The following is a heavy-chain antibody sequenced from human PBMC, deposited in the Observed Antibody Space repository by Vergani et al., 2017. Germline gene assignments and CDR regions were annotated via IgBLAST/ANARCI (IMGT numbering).Heavy chain of an antibody. CDR2: ISSSSSYI. V-gene: IGHV3-21*01. J-gene: IGHJ5*02. CDR3: ARGNYYGSGTYVDP. D-gene: IGHD3-10*01. Sequence: EVQLVESGGGLVKPGGSLRLSCAASGFTFSSYSMNWVCQAPGKGLEWVSSISSSSSYIYYADAVKGRFTISRDTSKNTLHLQINNLRVEDTAVYYCARGNYYGSGTYVDPWGQGTLVTVSS. CDR1: GFTFSSYS.